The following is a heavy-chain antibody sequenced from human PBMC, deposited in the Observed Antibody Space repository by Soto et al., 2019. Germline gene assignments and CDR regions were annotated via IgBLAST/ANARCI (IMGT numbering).Heavy chain of an antibody. D-gene: IGHD4-17*01. CDR1: GGYVSSSNYY. J-gene: IGHJ3*02. CDR2: IYYSGNT. CDR3: ARHPDYGDSNACDT. Sequence: QLQLQESGPGLVKPSETLSLTCTVSGGYVSSSNYYWGWIRQPPGKGLEWIGNIYYSGNTHYNPSLRGRVTIYVDTSKNQFSVNLSSVTAADTAVYYCARHPDYGDSNACDTWGQGTMVTVSS. V-gene: IGHV4-39*01.